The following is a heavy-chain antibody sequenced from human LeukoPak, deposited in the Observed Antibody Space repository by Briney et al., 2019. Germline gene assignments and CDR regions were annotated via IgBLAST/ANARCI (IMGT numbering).Heavy chain of an antibody. Sequence: SGGSLRLSCAASGFAFSNFAMSWVRQAPGKGLEWVSAMGGSGDGTYYADSVKGRFTISRDNSKTTLYLQMNRLRAEDTAVYYCAKMMGQRLYDYCMDVWGKGTTVTVSS. D-gene: IGHD3-16*01. J-gene: IGHJ6*03. CDR2: MGGSGDGT. CDR3: AKMMGQRLYDYCMDV. V-gene: IGHV3-23*01. CDR1: GFAFSNFA.